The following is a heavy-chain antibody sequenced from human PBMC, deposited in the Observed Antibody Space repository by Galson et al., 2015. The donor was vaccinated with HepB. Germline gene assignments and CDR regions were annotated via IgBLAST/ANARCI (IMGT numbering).Heavy chain of an antibody. CDR1: GDSVSSNSAA. Sequence: CAISGDSVSSNSAAWNRIRQSPSRGLEWLGRTYYRSKWYNDYAVSVKSRITINPDTSKNQFSLQLNSVTPEDTAVYYCARGDRWLQPLDYWGQGTLVTVSS. CDR2: TYYRSKWYN. V-gene: IGHV6-1*01. J-gene: IGHJ4*02. CDR3: ARGDRWLQPLDY. D-gene: IGHD5-24*01.